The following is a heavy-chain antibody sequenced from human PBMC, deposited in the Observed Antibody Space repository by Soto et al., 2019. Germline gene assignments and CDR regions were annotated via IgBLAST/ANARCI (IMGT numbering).Heavy chain of an antibody. V-gene: IGHV3-23*01. J-gene: IGHJ5*02. CDR2: ISSGGGST. Sequence: GGSLRLSCAASGFTFSSFALNWVRQAPGKGLEWVSIISSGGGSTFYADSVRGRFTISRDNSKEKLYLQMNSLSAEDTAVYYCAKNGPKEVTTPRWLDPWGQGTLVTVSS. CDR1: GFTFSSFA. D-gene: IGHD1-1*01. CDR3: AKNGPKEVTTPRWLDP.